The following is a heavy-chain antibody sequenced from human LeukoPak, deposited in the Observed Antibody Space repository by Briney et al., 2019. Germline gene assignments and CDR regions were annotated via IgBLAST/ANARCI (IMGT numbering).Heavy chain of an antibody. CDR2: FDPEDGET. CDR3: ATRPNYSWFDP. J-gene: IGHJ5*02. V-gene: IGHV1-24*01. CDR1: GYTLTELS. D-gene: IGHD1-7*01. Sequence: ASVKVSCKVSGYTLTELSMHWVRQAPGKGLEWMGGFDPEDGETIYAQKFQGRVTMTEDTSTDTAYMERSSLRSEDTAVYYRATRPNYSWFDPWGQGTLVTVSS.